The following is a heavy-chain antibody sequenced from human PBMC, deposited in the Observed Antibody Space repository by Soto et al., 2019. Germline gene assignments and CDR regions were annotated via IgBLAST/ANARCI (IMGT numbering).Heavy chain of an antibody. J-gene: IGHJ4*02. Sequence: GGSLRLSCGASGFTFSNYYMSWIRQAPGKGLEWVSYISSTGRTIYYADSVKGRFTVSRDNAQNPLSLKLNSLRVEDTAVYYCARSYSSGWEFDYWGQGTQVTVSS. CDR1: GFTFSNYY. V-gene: IGHV3-11*01. CDR2: ISSTGRTI. D-gene: IGHD6-19*01. CDR3: ARSYSSGWEFDY.